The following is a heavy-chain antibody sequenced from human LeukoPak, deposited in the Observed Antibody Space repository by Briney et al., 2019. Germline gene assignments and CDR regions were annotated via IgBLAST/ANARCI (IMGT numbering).Heavy chain of an antibody. Sequence: PGGSLRLSCAASGFTFTSYAMSWVRQAPGKGLEWVSAISGSGDSTYYADSVKGRFTISRDNSKNTLYLQMNSLRAEDTAVYYCANHWGSSSSGDGFDMWGQGTMVTVSS. CDR3: ANHWGSSSSGDGFDM. D-gene: IGHD6-6*01. J-gene: IGHJ3*02. CDR1: GFTFTSYA. CDR2: ISGSGDST. V-gene: IGHV3-23*01.